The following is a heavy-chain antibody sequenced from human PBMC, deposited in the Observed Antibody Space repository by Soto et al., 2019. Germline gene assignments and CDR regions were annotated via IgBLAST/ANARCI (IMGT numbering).Heavy chain of an antibody. CDR3: AREDAILTDRRVADAFDI. CDR2: INSDGSST. Sequence: EVQLVESGGGLVQPGGSLRLSCAASGFTFSSYWMHWVRQAPGKGLVWVSRINSDGSSTSYADSVKGRFTISRDNAKNTLYLQMNSLRAEDTAVYYCAREDAILTDRRVADAFDIWGQGTMVTVSS. V-gene: IGHV3-74*01. J-gene: IGHJ3*02. D-gene: IGHD3-9*01. CDR1: GFTFSSYW.